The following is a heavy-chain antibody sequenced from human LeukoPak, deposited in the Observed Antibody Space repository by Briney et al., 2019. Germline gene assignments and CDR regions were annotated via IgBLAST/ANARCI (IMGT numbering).Heavy chain of an antibody. CDR3: ATKGGNLGYCSSTSCPLLGY. Sequence: PGGSLRLSCAASGFTFSSYAMSWVRQAPGKGLEWVSAISGSGGSTYYADSVKGRFTISRDNSKNTLYLQMNSLRAEDTAVYYCATKGGNLGYCSSTSCPLLGYWGQGTPVTVSS. D-gene: IGHD2-2*01. J-gene: IGHJ4*02. CDR2: ISGSGGST. V-gene: IGHV3-23*01. CDR1: GFTFSSYA.